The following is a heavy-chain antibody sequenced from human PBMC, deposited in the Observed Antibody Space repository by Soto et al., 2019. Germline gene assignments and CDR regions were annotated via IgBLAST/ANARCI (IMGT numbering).Heavy chain of an antibody. V-gene: IGHV3-23*01. Sequence: GGSLRLSCAASGFTFSSYAMSWVRQAPGKGLEWVSFISGSGSSTDYADSVKGRFTISRDNAKNSLSLQMNSLRAEDTAVYYCANLAKNYYHYMDVWGKGTTVTVSS. J-gene: IGHJ6*03. CDR2: ISGSGSST. CDR1: GFTFSSYA. CDR3: ANLAKNYYHYMDV. D-gene: IGHD1-26*01.